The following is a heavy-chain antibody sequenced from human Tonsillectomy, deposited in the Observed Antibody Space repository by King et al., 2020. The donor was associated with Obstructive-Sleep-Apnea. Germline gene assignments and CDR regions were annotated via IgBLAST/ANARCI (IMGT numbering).Heavy chain of an antibody. J-gene: IGHJ4*02. CDR3: AATGGYDPLELDY. V-gene: IGHV3-66*01. CDR2: IYSGGNT. D-gene: IGHD5-12*01. CDR1: GFPFSSNY. Sequence: EVQLVESGGGLVQPGGSLRLSCAASGFPFSSNYMSWVRQAPGKGLEWVSLIYSGGNTYYADSVKGRFTISRDNSKNTLYLQMNSLRVEDTAVYYCAATGGYDPLELDYGGQGTLVTVSS.